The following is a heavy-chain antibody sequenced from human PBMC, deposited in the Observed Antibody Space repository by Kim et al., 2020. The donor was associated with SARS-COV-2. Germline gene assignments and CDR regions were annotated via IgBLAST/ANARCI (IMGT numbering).Heavy chain of an antibody. V-gene: IGHV3-21*01. CDR3: ARSFYFDTSGYPEH. CDR1: GFTFSDYG. Sequence: GGSLRLSCAASGFTFSDYGMNWVRQAPGEGLEWVSSISSSSDDISYADSVKGRFIISRDNAKNSLNLHMTYLRPEDTAIYYCARSFYFDTSGYPEHCGQG. CDR2: ISSSSDDI. D-gene: IGHD3-22*01. J-gene: IGHJ1*01.